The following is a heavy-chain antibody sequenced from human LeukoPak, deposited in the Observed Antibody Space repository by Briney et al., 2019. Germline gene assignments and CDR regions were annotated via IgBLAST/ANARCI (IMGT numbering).Heavy chain of an antibody. J-gene: IGHJ4*02. Sequence: GGSLRLSCAASGFTFSSYSMNWVRQAPGKGLEWVSSIGRSSNYMSYADPVKGRFTISRDNVKNSLYLQMDSLRAEDTAVYYCGRGGPYCSGGSCYSDYWGQGTLVIVSS. CDR3: GRGGPYCSGGSCYSDY. V-gene: IGHV3-21*01. CDR1: GFTFSSYS. CDR2: IGRSSNYM. D-gene: IGHD2-15*01.